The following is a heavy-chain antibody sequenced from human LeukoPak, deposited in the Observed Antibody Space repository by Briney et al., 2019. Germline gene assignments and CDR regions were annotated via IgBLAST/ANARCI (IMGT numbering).Heavy chain of an antibody. D-gene: IGHD5-18*01. V-gene: IGHV3-30*18. CDR1: GFTFSSYG. CDR3: VNIQLASPDI. CDR2: ISYDGSNK. Sequence: GGSLRLSCAASGFTFSSYGMHWVRQAPGKGLEWVAVISYDGSNKYYADSVKGRFTISRDNSKNSVYMQMNSLRAEDTAVYYCVNIQLASPDIWGQGTMVTVSS. J-gene: IGHJ3*02.